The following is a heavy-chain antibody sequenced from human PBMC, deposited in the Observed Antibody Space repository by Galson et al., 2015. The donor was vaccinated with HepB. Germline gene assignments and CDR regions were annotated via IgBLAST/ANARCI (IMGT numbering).Heavy chain of an antibody. J-gene: IGHJ4*02. V-gene: IGHV3-23*01. Sequence: PLRVAGPDSGVDFSSHDMNWVRQTPGEGLEAVSRITDSGGNTYYADSVRGRFTVSRDNDKNTLYMDMNNLRVDDTAIYYCTRRGSGNYDDYWGQGMLVTVSS. CDR3: TRRGSGNYDDY. CDR1: GVDFSSHD. D-gene: IGHD6-19*01. CDR2: ITDSGGNT.